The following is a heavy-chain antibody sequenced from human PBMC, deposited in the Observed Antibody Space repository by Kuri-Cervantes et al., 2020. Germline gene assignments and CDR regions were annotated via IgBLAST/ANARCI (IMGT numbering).Heavy chain of an antibody. Sequence: LSCNVSGGSISSSSYYWGWIRQPPGKGLEWIGSIYYSGSTYYNPSLKSRVTISVDTSKNQFSLKLSSVTAADTAVYYCARVIVGAPYYYYYYMDVWGKGTTVTVSS. J-gene: IGHJ6*03. V-gene: IGHV4-39*01. D-gene: IGHD1-26*01. CDR2: IYYSGST. CDR1: GGSISSSSYY. CDR3: ARVIVGAPYYYYYYMDV.